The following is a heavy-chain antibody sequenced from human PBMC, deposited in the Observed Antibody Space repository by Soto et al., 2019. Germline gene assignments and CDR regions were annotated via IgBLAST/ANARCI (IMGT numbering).Heavy chain of an antibody. CDR2: TTPILGTT. V-gene: IGHV1-69*01. D-gene: IGHD3-22*01. Sequence: QVQLVQSGAEVKKPGSSVKVSCKASGGTLNTYAINWVRQAPGQGFEWMGGTTPILGTTDYAQKFQGRLTISADEARNTLYIEWRSLTSDDTAVYYGTRSESSDTGDHWGQGTLVVVSS. J-gene: IGHJ4*02. CDR3: TRSESSDTGDH. CDR1: GGTLNTYA.